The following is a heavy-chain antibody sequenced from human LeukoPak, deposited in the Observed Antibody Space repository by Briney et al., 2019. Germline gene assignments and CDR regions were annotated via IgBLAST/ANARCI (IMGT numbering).Heavy chain of an antibody. J-gene: IGHJ4*02. CDR1: GFPFNSYW. D-gene: IGHD6-19*01. Sequence: GGSLRLSCAASGFPFNSYWMHWVRQAPGKGLVWVSRIKSDGMTTNYADSVEGRFTISRDNAKNTLYLQMNSLRAEDTAVYYCARVGAVAGTLDSWGQGTQVTVSS. CDR2: IKSDGMTT. V-gene: IGHV3-74*01. CDR3: ARVGAVAGTLDS.